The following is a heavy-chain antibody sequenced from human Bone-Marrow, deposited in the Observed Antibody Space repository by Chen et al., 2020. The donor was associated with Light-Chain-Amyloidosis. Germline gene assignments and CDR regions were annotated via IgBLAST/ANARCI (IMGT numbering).Heavy chain of an antibody. CDR3: ARGSYGSGSYYHYYYYGMDV. D-gene: IGHD3-10*01. V-gene: IGHV1-8*01. Sequence: QVQLVQSGAEVKKPGASVKVSCKASGYTFTSYDINWVRQATGQGLEWMGWMNPNSGITGYAQKFQGRVTMTRNTSISTAYMGLSSLRSEDTAVYYCARGSYGSGSYYHYYYYGMDVWGQGTTVTVSS. CDR1: GYTFTSYD. J-gene: IGHJ6*02. CDR2: MNPNSGIT.